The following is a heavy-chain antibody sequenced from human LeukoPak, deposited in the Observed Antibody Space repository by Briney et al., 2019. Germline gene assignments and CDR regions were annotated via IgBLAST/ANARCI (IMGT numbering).Heavy chain of an antibody. J-gene: IGHJ4*02. CDR2: IYYSGST. CDR1: GGSISSYY. Sequence: SETLSLTCAVYGGSISSYYWSWIRQPPGKGLEWIGYIYYSGSTNYNPSLKSRVTISVDTSKNQFSLKLSSVTAADTAVYYCARAELRFLEWLLPGFDYWGQGTLVTVSS. D-gene: IGHD3-3*01. CDR3: ARAELRFLEWLLPGFDY. V-gene: IGHV4-59*12.